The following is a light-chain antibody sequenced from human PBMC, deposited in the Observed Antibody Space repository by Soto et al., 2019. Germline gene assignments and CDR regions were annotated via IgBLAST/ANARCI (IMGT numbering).Light chain of an antibody. V-gene: IGLV2-23*03. J-gene: IGLJ2*01. Sequence: QSVLTQPASVSRSPGQSITISCTGTSSDVGSYNLVSWYQQHPGKAPKLMIYEGSKRPSGVSNRFSGSKSGNTASLTISGLQAEDEADYYCCSYAGSSTFEVFGGGTQLTVL. CDR3: CSYAGSSTFEV. CDR1: SSDVGSYNL. CDR2: EGS.